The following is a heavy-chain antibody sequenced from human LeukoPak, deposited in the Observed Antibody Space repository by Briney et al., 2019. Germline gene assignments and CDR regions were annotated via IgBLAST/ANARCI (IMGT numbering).Heavy chain of an antibody. D-gene: IGHD2-21*01. V-gene: IGHV4-31*03. J-gene: IGHJ3*02. Sequence: SGTLSLTRTVSGGSISSGGYYWSWIRQHPGKGLEWIAYIYYTGSTYYNPSLKSRLTISVDTSKNHFSLRLSSMTAADTAVYYCARVPSVIDAFDIWGQGTMVTVSS. CDR2: IYYTGST. CDR3: ARVPSVIDAFDI. CDR1: GGSISSGGYY.